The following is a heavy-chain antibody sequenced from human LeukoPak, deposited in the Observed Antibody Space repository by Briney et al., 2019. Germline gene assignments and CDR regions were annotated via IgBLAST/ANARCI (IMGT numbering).Heavy chain of an antibody. J-gene: IGHJ4*02. CDR3: VRDPYEAY. D-gene: IGHD5-12*01. Sequence: GGSLRLSCAASGFTFSSHTMNWVRQAPGKGLEWVVVIWYDGSNKNYGDSVKGRFTISRDNSKNTVYLQMDSLRPEDTAVYYCVRDPYEAYWGQGTLVTVSS. CDR2: IWYDGSNK. CDR1: GFTFSSHT. V-gene: IGHV3-33*08.